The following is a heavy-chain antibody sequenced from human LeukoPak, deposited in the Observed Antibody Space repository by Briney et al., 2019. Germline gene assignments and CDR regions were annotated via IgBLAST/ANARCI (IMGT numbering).Heavy chain of an antibody. D-gene: IGHD3-22*01. Sequence: SETLSLTCTVSGGSISSYYWSWIRQPPGKGLEWIGYIYYSGSTNYNPSLKSRVTISVDTSKNQFSLKLSSVTAADTAVYYCARLSPYYYDSSGYPYAFDIWGQGTMVTVSS. CDR3: ARLSPYYYDSSGYPYAFDI. J-gene: IGHJ3*02. CDR1: GGSISSYY. CDR2: IYYSGST. V-gene: IGHV4-59*08.